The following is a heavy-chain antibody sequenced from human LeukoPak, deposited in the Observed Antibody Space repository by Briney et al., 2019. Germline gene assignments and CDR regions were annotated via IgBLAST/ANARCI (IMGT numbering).Heavy chain of an antibody. CDR2: INHSGST. CDR3: ARGQLVTRFSDAFDI. D-gene: IGHD2-21*02. Sequence: SETLSLTCAVYGGSFSGYYWSWIRQPPGKGLEWIGEINHSGSTNYNPSLKSRVTISVDTSKNQFSLKLSSVTAADTAVYYCARGQLVTRFSDAFDIWGQGTMVTVSS. V-gene: IGHV4-34*01. J-gene: IGHJ3*02. CDR1: GGSFSGYY.